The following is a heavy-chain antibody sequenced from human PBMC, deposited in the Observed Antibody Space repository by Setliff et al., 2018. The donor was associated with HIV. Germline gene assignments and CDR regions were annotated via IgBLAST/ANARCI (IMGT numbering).Heavy chain of an antibody. Sequence: ASVKVSCKASGYSFSDYYIHWVRQAPGHGFQWMGWISPKYGGTNYAQNFQGRVTMTRDTSISTAYMELSSLGSDDTAVYFCARTLPQYTNLFDYWGQGTLVTVS. CDR2: ISPKYGGT. CDR1: GYSFSDYY. D-gene: IGHD5-18*01. V-gene: IGHV1-2*02. CDR3: ARTLPQYTNLFDY. J-gene: IGHJ4*02.